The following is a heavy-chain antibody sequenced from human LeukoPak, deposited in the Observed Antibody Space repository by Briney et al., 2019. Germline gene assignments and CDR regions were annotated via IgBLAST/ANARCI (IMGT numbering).Heavy chain of an antibody. CDR3: ARDNSARDEAWWFNP. V-gene: IGHV1-46*01. D-gene: IGHD5-24*01. CDR2: ISPSDGST. CDR1: GYTFAGYW. Sequence: GASVKVSCKAFGYTFAGYWMHWVRQAPGQGPEWMGVISPSDGSTIYAQKFKGRVTLTRDMSTSTDYLELSSLRSEDTAVYYCARDNSARDEAWWFNPWGQGTLVTVSS. J-gene: IGHJ5*02.